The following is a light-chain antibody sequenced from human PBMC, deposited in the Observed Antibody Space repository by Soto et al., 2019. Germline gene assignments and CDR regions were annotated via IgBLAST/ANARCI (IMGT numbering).Light chain of an antibody. J-gene: IGKJ1*01. CDR1: QSISSW. V-gene: IGKV1-5*01. Sequence: DIQMTQSPSTLSASVGDRVTITCRASQSISSWLAWYQQKPEKAPKLLIYDASSLESGVPSRFSGSGSGTEFTLTISSLQPDDFATFYCQQYNTYPWTFGQGTNVDIK. CDR2: DAS. CDR3: QQYNTYPWT.